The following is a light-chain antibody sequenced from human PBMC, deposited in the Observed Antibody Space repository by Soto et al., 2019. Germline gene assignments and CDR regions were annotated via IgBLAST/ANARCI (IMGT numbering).Light chain of an antibody. CDR1: QSVTSSF. CDR3: HQYDISPWT. V-gene: IGKV3-20*01. CDR2: GAS. J-gene: IGKJ1*01. Sequence: EVVLTQSPVTLSLSPGERATLSCRASQSVTSSFLAWYQQKPNQAPRLLIYGASSRATGIPDRFSGSGSGSDFTLTISRLEPEDFAIYYCHQYDISPWTFGQRTTVDIK.